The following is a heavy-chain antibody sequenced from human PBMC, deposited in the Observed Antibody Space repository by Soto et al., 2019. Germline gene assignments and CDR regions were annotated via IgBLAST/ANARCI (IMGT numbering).Heavy chain of an antibody. D-gene: IGHD6-19*01. CDR3: SRFIMVGGWFDPNYYHGMDV. CDR2: ISGYNGNT. Sequence: ASVKVSCKTSGYTFSNYGINWVRQAPGQGLEWMGWISGYNGNTNYAQTVQGRVTMTTDTSTGTVYMELRSLKSDDTAIYYCSRFIMVGGWFDPNYYHGMDVWGQGTTVTSP. J-gene: IGHJ6*02. V-gene: IGHV1-18*01. CDR1: GYTFSNYG.